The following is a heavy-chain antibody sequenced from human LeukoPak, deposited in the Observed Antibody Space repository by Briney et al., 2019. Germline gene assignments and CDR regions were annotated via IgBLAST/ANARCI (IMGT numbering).Heavy chain of an antibody. D-gene: IGHD1-26*01. CDR1: GSTLRSHI. Sequence: SVKVSCKASGSTLRSHIFSWVRQAPGQGLAWMGRITPIIDSAKYAQNFQDRVTITADTSTATIYMELSSLTFEDTAVYFCTRVNLRGSQYNWFDPWGQGTLVTVSS. V-gene: IGHV1-69*08. J-gene: IGHJ5*02. CDR2: ITPIIDSA. CDR3: TRVNLRGSQYNWFDP.